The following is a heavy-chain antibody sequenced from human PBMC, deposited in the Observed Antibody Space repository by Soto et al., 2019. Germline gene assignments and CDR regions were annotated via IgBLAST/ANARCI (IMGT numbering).Heavy chain of an antibody. Sequence: GGSLRLSCAASGFTFSSYGMHWVRQAPGKGLEWVAVISYDGSNKYYADSVKGRFTISRDNSKNTLYLQMNSLRAEDTAVYYCAKGSCGGDCYPDVDPWGQGTLVTVSS. CDR3: AKGSCGGDCYPDVDP. D-gene: IGHD2-21*02. CDR1: GFTFSSYG. V-gene: IGHV3-30*18. CDR2: ISYDGSNK. J-gene: IGHJ5*02.